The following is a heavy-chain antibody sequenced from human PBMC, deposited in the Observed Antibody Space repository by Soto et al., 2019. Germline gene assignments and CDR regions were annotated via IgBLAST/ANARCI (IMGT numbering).Heavy chain of an antibody. D-gene: IGHD3-9*01. CDR1: GYSFTSYW. J-gene: IGHJ6*02. CDR2: IDPSDSYT. CDR3: ARHPPPNYDILTGSYYYGMDV. Sequence: PGESLKISCKGSGYSFTSYWISWVRQMPGKGLEWMGRIDPSDSYTNYSPSFQGHVTISADKSISTAYLQWSSLKASDTAMYYCARHPPPNYDILTGSYYYGMDVWGQGTTVTVS. V-gene: IGHV5-10-1*01.